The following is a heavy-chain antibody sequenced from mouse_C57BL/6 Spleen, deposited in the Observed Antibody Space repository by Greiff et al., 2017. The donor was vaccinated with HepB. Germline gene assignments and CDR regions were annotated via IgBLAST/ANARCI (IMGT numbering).Heavy chain of an antibody. CDR1: GYTFTSYW. J-gene: IGHJ1*03. V-gene: IGHV1-52*01. CDR3: AREHGSSYGYFDV. CDR2: IDPSDSET. D-gene: IGHD1-1*01. Sequence: VQLQQPGAELVRPGSSVKLSCKASGYTFTSYWMHWVKQRPIQGLEWIGNIDPSDSETHYNQKFKDKATLTVDKSSSTAYMQLSSLTSEDSAVYYCAREHGSSYGYFDVWGTGTTVTVSS.